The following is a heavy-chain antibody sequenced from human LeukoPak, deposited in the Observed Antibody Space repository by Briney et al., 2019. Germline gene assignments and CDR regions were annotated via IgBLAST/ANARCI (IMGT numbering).Heavy chain of an antibody. V-gene: IGHV3-30-3*01. CDR3: AKGHTNLDPA. CDR2: ISYDGSNK. CDR1: GFTFSSYA. J-gene: IGHJ4*02. D-gene: IGHD1-1*01. Sequence: GGSLRLSCAASGFTFSSYAMHWVRQAPGKGLEWVAVISYDGSNKYYADSVKGRFSMSRDNGKNSLYLQMNSLRGADTAIYFCAKGHTNLDPAGDQGALVIVSS.